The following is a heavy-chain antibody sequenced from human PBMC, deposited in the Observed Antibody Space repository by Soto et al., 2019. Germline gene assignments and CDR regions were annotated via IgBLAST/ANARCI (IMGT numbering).Heavy chain of an antibody. CDR2: ISWTSATM. Sequence: QVQLVESGGGVVKPGGSLRLSCAASGFTFGDYYMSWVRQAPGKGLEWISYISWTSATMSYADSVKGRFTVSRDNANKSLSLQMNSLRAEGTAVYYCARVLQQIDYYYYGMDLWGQGTTVTVSS. D-gene: IGHD5-18*01. J-gene: IGHJ6*02. CDR3: ARVLQQIDYYYYGMDL. CDR1: GFTFGDYY. V-gene: IGHV3-11*01.